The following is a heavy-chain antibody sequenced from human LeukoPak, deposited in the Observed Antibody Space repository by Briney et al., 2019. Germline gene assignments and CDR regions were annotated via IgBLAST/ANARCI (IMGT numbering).Heavy chain of an antibody. CDR1: GYTFTSYG. CDR2: ISAYNGKT. CDR3: ARDQSFGSGSYQDY. V-gene: IGHV1-18*01. D-gene: IGHD3-10*01. J-gene: IGHJ4*02. Sequence: ASVKVSCRASGYTFTSYGISWVRQAPGQGLEWMGWISAYNGKTNYTQKVRDRVTLTTDTSTSTAYMELRSLRSDDTAVYYCARDQSFGSGSYQDYWGQGTLVTVSS.